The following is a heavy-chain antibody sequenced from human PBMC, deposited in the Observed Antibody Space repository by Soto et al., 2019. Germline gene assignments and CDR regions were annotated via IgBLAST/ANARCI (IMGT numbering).Heavy chain of an antibody. CDR2: VYHTGDT. V-gene: IGHV4-4*02. J-gene: IGHJ5*02. Sequence: PSETLSLTCVVSGGTVASSHWWSWVRQSPGRGLEWIVNVYHTGDTNFNPSLQSRVTFSVDKSNNQFSLRLTSVTAADTAVYFCAREIVTAGGNNYFDPWGPGTLVTVSS. CDR3: AREIVTAGGNNYFDP. D-gene: IGHD2-21*02. CDR1: GGTVASSHW.